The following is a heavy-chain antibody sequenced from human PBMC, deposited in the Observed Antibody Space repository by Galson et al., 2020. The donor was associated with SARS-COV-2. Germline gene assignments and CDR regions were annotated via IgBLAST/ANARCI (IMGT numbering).Heavy chain of an antibody. D-gene: IGHD3-10*01. Sequence: SQTIPLTCAVSGGSISSGGYSWSCIRQPPGKGLEWIGYINHSGSTYYNPSLKSRVTISVDRSKNQFSLKLSSVTAADTAVYYCARGAHYYGSGSYSGAFDIWGQGTMVTVSS. J-gene: IGHJ3*02. CDR3: ARGAHYYGSGSYSGAFDI. CDR2: INHSGST. CDR1: GGSISSGGYS. V-gene: IGHV4-30-2*01.